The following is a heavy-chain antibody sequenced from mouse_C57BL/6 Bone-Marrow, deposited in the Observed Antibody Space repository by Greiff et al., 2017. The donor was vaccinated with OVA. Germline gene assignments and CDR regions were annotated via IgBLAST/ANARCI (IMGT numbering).Heavy chain of an antibody. CDR2: IYPGDGDT. CDR3: ARGPELRGFNY. J-gene: IGHJ2*01. V-gene: IGHV1-80*01. D-gene: IGHD1-1*01. Sequence: QVHVKQSGAELVKPGASVKISCKASGYAFSSYWMNWVKQRPGKGLEWIGQIYPGDGDTNYNGKFKGKATLTADKSSSTAYMQLSSLTSEDSAVYFCARGPELRGFNYWGQGTTLTVSS. CDR1: GYAFSSYW.